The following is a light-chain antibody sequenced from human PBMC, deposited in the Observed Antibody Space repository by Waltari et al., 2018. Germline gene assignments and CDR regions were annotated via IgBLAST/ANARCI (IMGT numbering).Light chain of an antibody. CDR1: QSIGSS. CDR2: EAS. J-gene: IGKJ1*01. V-gene: IGKV3-11*01. Sequence: ETVLTQSPGTLALSQGERATVSCRASQSIGSSLAWYQHIPGQAPRLLFYEASNRATGIPARFSGSGSGTDFTLTISSLEPEECAVYYCQQRINWPRTFGQGTKVEIK. CDR3: QQRINWPRT.